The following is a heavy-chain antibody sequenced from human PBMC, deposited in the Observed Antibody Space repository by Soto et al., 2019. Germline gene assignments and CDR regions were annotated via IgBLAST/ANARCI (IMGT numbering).Heavy chain of an antibody. D-gene: IGHD3-22*01. CDR3: ARDRVWVGSPPSSYYYDSSGYSGPTDY. CDR1: GYTFTSYG. CDR2: ISAYNGNT. Sequence: ASVKVSCKASGYTFTSYGISWVRQAPGQGLERMGWISAYNGNTNYAQKLQGRVTMTTDTSTSTAYMELRSLRSDDTAVYYCARDRVWVGSPPSSYYYDSSGYSGPTDYWGQGTLVTVSS. J-gene: IGHJ4*02. V-gene: IGHV1-18*01.